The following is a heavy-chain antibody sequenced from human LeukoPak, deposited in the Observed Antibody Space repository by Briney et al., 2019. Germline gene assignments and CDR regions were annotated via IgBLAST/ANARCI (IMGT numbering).Heavy chain of an antibody. V-gene: IGHV3-30*19. J-gene: IGHJ1*01. CDR3: AGEVTTVILGYFQH. Sequence: GGSLRLSCAASGFTFSSYGMHWVRQAPGKGLEGVAVIWYDGSNKYYADSVKGRFTISRDNSKNTLYLQMNSLRAEDTAVYYCAGEVTTVILGYFQHWGQGTLVTVSS. D-gene: IGHD4-17*01. CDR2: IWYDGSNK. CDR1: GFTFSSYG.